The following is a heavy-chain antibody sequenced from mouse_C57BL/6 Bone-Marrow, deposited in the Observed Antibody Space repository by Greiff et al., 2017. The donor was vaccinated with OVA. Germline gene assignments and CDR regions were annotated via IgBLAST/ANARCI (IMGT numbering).Heavy chain of an antibody. D-gene: IGHD3-2*02. V-gene: IGHV5-4*03. CDR3: AKDSSGYGFAY. Sequence: EVKLMESGGGLVKPGGSLKLSCAASGFTFSSYAMSWVRQTPEKRLEWVATISDGGSYTYYPDNVKGRFTISRDNAKNTLYLQMSHLKSEDTAMYYCAKDSSGYGFAYWGQGTLVTVSA. J-gene: IGHJ3*01. CDR1: GFTFSSYA. CDR2: ISDGGSYT.